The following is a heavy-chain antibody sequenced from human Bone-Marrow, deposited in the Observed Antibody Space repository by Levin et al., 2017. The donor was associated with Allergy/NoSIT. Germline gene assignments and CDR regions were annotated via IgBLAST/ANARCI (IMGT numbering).Heavy chain of an antibody. D-gene: IGHD3-10*02. CDR1: GGSISNNNDY. CDR2: IYFSGNT. V-gene: IGHV4-39*01. CDR3: ARHRFERTPYYVLDYFDP. Sequence: SQTLSLTCTVSGGSISNNNDYWGWIRQTPGKGLEWLGTIYFSGNTHDNPSLKSRVTISVDTSKNQFSLRLTSVTAADTAIYYCARHRFERTPYYVLDYFDPWGQGTLVTVSS. J-gene: IGHJ5*02.